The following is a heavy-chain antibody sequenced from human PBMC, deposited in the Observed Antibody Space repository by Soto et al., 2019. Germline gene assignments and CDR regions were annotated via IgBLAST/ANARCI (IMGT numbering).Heavy chain of an antibody. Sequence: EVQLLESGGGLVQPGGSLRLSCAASGFTFSGYAMSWVRQAPGKGLEWVSNIKNDGVGTHYADSVKGRFTISRDDSKNTLYLQMNSLRAEDTALYYCAKFKAGTYSKYYFDYWGQGTLVTVSS. V-gene: IGHV3-23*01. D-gene: IGHD3-10*01. CDR2: IKNDGVGT. CDR3: AKFKAGTYSKYYFDY. J-gene: IGHJ4*02. CDR1: GFTFSGYA.